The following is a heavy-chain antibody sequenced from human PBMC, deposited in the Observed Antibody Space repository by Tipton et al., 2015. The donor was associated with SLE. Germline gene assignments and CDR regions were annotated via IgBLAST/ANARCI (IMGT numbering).Heavy chain of an antibody. D-gene: IGHD4-23*01. CDR3: ARALNPLRVSP. V-gene: IGHV4-39*01. Sequence: TLSLTCTVSGGSISSNSYYWGWIRQPPGKGLEWIGSLYYTGTTYYSPSLKSRVTVSVDTSKNQFSLKLSSVTAADTAVYYCARALNPLRVSPWGQGTLVTVSS. J-gene: IGHJ5*02. CDR2: LYYTGTT. CDR1: GGSISSNSYY.